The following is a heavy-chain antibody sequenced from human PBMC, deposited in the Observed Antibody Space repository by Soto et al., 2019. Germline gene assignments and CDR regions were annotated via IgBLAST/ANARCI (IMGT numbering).Heavy chain of an antibody. CDR1: GGSISSSNW. CDR3: ARVTYYYDSSGSTDAFDI. CDR2: IYHSGST. Sequence: QVQLQESGPGLVKPSGTLSLTCAVSGGSISSSNWWSWVRQPPGKGLEWIGEIYHSGSTNYNPSLKSRVTISVDKSKNQFSLKLSSVTAADTAVYYCARVTYYYDSSGSTDAFDIWGQGTMVTVSS. J-gene: IGHJ3*02. V-gene: IGHV4-4*02. D-gene: IGHD3-22*01.